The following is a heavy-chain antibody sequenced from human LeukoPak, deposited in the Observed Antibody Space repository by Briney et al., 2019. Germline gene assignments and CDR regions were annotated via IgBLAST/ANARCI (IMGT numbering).Heavy chain of an antibody. Sequence: GGSLRLSCAASGFTFSSYWMSWVRQAQGKGLEWVANIKQDGSEKYYVDSVKGRFTISRDNAKNSLYLQMNSLRAEDTAVYYCAREVLNDYINWFDPWGQGTLVTVSS. D-gene: IGHD4-11*01. CDR3: AREVLNDYINWFDP. CDR1: GFTFSSYW. V-gene: IGHV3-7*01. CDR2: IKQDGSEK. J-gene: IGHJ5*02.